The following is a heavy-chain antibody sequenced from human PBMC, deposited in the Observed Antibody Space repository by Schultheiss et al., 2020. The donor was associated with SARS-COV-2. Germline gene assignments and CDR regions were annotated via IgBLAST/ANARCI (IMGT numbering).Heavy chain of an antibody. D-gene: IGHD6-13*01. CDR3: ARDPGAAAGIDY. Sequence: GGSLRLSCAASGFTFSDHYMDWVRQAPGKGLEWVGRINGDGSSTSYADSVKGRFTISRDNAKNSLYLQMNSLRAEDTAVYYCARDPGAAAGIDYWGQGTLVTVSS. J-gene: IGHJ4*02. CDR1: GFTFSDHY. CDR2: INGDGSST. V-gene: IGHV3-74*01.